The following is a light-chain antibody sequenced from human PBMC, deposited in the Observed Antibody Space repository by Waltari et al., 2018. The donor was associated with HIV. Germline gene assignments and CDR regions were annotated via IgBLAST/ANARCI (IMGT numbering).Light chain of an antibody. CDR3: QQYYSTPQT. J-gene: IGKJ1*01. CDR2: WAS. Sequence: DIVMTQSPDSLTASLGERATIQCQSSPSGLVQSNVKKKLAWYQQKSGQPPKLLFYWASDRQSGVPDRFRGSGSGTDFTLTISSLQAEDVAVYYCQQYYSTPQTFGQGTKVELK. CDR1: PSGLVQSNVKKK. V-gene: IGKV4-1*01.